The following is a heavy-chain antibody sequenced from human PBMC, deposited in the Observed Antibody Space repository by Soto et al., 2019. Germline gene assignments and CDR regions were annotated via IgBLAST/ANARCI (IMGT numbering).Heavy chain of an antibody. CDR1: GFTFSSYS. V-gene: IGHV3-21*01. Sequence: GGSLRLSCAASGFTFSSYSMNWVRQAPGKGLEWVSSISSSSSYIYYADSVKGRFTISRDNAKNSLYLQMNSLRAEDTAVYYCARGSDGHEAFDIWGQGTMVTVS. CDR3: ARGSDGHEAFDI. CDR2: ISSSSSYI. J-gene: IGHJ3*02.